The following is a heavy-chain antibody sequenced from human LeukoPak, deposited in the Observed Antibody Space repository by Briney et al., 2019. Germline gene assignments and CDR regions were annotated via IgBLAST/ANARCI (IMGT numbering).Heavy chain of an antibody. V-gene: IGHV4-59*11. CDR1: GGSITGHY. CDR2: IFYSGST. Sequence: LETLSLTCTVSGGSITGHYWSWIRQPPGKGLEWIGYIFYSGSTSYNPSLKSRVIISIDTSKNQFSLKLSSVTAADTAVYYCARGRVDVDYWGQGTLVTVSS. CDR3: ARGRVDVDY. D-gene: IGHD3/OR15-3a*01. J-gene: IGHJ4*02.